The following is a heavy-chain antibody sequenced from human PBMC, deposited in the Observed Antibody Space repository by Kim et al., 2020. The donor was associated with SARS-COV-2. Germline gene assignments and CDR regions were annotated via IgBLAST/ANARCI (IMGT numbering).Heavy chain of an antibody. CDR2: MSGTSGST. CDR1: GFIFSNYA. CDR3: ARFIKWGGMDV. V-gene: IGHV3-23*01. J-gene: IGHJ6*02. Sequence: GGSLRLSCAASGFIFSNYAMTWVRQAPGKGLEWVSAMSGTSGSTYYADSVRGRLTISRDNSRNTLHLQMNSLRVEDTALYYCARFIKWGGMDVWGQGTTVTVSS. D-gene: IGHD5-12*01.